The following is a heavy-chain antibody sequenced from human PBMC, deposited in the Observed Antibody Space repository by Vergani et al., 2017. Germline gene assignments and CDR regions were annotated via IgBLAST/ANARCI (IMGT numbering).Heavy chain of an antibody. Sequence: QVHLQESGPGLLKPSETLSLTCSVPNYSLGRDYFCGWIRRSPGKGIEYIASIYHGGMTYYNPSLKSRATISLDTSENVISLRLTSVTAADTALYHCARHGGSGNYYHLFDSWGQGTLVIVSS. J-gene: IGHJ4*02. CDR1: NYSLGRDYF. CDR3: ARHGGSGNYYHLFDS. D-gene: IGHD3-3*01. CDR2: IYHGGMT. V-gene: IGHV4-38-2*02.